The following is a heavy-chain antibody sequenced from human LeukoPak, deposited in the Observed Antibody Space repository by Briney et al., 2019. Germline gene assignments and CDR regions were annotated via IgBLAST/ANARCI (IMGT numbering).Heavy chain of an antibody. Sequence: GGSLRLSCAASGFTFRSYWMSWVRQAPGKGLEWVANINQGGSVQYYMDSVKCRFTISRDDAKNSLYVQMNSLRDEDTAVYYCARVEYSGWNLEYWGQGTLVTVSS. CDR2: INQGGSVQ. CDR1: GFTFRSYW. V-gene: IGHV3-7*01. J-gene: IGHJ4*02. CDR3: ARVEYSGWNLEY. D-gene: IGHD5-12*01.